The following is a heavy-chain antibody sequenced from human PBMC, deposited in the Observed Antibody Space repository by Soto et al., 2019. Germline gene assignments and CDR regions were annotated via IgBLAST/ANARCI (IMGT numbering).Heavy chain of an antibody. J-gene: IGHJ5*02. D-gene: IGHD2-2*02. V-gene: IGHV1-69*04. CDR1: GGTFSSYT. CDR3: ARDPSNIVVVPASIGGLSNWFDP. Sequence: SVKVSCKASGGTFSSYTISWVRQAPGQGLEWMGRIIPILGIANYAQKFQGRVTITADKSTSTAYMELSSLRSEDTAVYYCARDPSNIVVVPASIGGLSNWFDPWAREPWSPSPQ. CDR2: IIPILGIA.